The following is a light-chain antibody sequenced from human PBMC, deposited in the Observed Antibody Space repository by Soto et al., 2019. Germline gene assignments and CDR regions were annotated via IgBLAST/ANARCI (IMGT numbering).Light chain of an antibody. CDR3: CSYAGSGTYV. V-gene: IGLV2-23*01. Sequence: QSALNQAASGSGFPGQSITISCTGTSSDVGNYNLVSWYQQHPGKAPKLMIYEDSKWPSGVSNRFSGSKSGSTASLTISGLQAEDEADYYCCSYAGSGTYVFGTGTKVTVL. CDR2: EDS. CDR1: SSDVGNYNL. J-gene: IGLJ1*01.